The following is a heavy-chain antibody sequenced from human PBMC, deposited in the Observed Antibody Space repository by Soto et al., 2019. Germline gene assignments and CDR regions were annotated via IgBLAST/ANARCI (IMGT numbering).Heavy chain of an antibody. CDR2: FDPEDGET. J-gene: IGHJ3*02. CDR1: GYTLTELS. CDR3: ATYYYDRSGYYRATDDAFDI. Sequence: ASVKVSCKVSGYTLTELSMHWVRQAPGKGLEWMGGFDPEDGETIYAQKFQGRVTMTEDTSTDTAYRELSSLRSEDTAVYYCATYYYDRSGYYRATDDAFDIWGQGTMVTVSS. D-gene: IGHD3-22*01. V-gene: IGHV1-24*01.